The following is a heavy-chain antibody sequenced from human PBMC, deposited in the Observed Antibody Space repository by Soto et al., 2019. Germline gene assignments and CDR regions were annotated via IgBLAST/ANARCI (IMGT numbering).Heavy chain of an antibody. V-gene: IGHV1-69*12. D-gene: IGHD1-7*01. J-gene: IGHJ6*02. CDR1: GGTFSSYA. Sequence: QVQLVQSGAEVKKPGSSVKVSCKASGGTFSSYAISWVRQAPGQGLEWMGGIIPIFGTANYAQKFQGRVTITADESTSTAYIELSSLRSEDTAVYYCAGPPELTRIYYYYGMDVWGPGTTVTVSS. CDR3: AGPPELTRIYYYYGMDV. CDR2: IIPIFGTA.